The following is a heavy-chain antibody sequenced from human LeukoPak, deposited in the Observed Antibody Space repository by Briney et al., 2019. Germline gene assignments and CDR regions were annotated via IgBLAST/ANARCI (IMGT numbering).Heavy chain of an antibody. CDR3: ASRREGVNKVPTHRTSDYYYGMDV. Sequence: GGSLRLSCAASGFTFSSYGMHWVRQAPGEGLEWMGIINPSGGSTSYAQRFHGRATMTRDTTTSTVYMEVSSLRTEDAPVYYCASRREGVNKVPTHRTSDYYYGMDVWGQGTTVTVSS. CDR1: GFTFSSYG. J-gene: IGHJ6*02. CDR2: INPSGGST. V-gene: IGHV1-46*01. D-gene: IGHD1-14*01.